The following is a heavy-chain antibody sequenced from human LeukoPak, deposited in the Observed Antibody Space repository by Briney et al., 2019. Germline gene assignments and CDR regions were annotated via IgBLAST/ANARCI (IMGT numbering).Heavy chain of an antibody. Sequence: SETLSLTCTVSGYSISSGYYWGWIRQPPGKGLEWVGSIYHSGSTYYNSSLKSRVTISVDTSKNQFSLKLSSVTAADTAVYYCASYSGYGRGMYYYYMDVWGKRTTVTVSS. CDR3: ASYSGYGRGMYYYYMDV. CDR2: IYHSGST. V-gene: IGHV4-38-2*02. J-gene: IGHJ6*03. CDR1: GYSISSGYY. D-gene: IGHD5-12*01.